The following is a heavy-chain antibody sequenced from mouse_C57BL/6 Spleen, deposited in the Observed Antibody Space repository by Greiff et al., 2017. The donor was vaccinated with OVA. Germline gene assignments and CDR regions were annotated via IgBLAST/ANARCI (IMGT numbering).Heavy chain of an antibody. CDR2: FYPGSGSI. D-gene: IGHD1-1*01. V-gene: IGHV1-62-2*01. CDR1: GYTFTEYT. Sequence: QVQLQQSGAELVKPGASVKLSCKASGYTFTEYTIHWVKQRSGQGLEWIGWFYPGSGSIKYNEKFKDKATLTADKSSSTVYMEVSRLTSEDSAVYFCARHEEAYYYGRSAWFAYWGQGTLVTVSA. CDR3: ARHEEAYYYGRSAWFAY. J-gene: IGHJ3*01.